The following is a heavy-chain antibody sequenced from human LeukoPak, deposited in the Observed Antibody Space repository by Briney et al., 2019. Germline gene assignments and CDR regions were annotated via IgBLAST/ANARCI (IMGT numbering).Heavy chain of an antibody. Sequence: SETLSLTCTVSGGSISSGSYSWGWFRQPAGKGLEWIGRIYTSGSTNYNPSLKSRVTISVDTSKHQFSLKLSSVTAADKAVYYCAIDGYYYDSSGYYNWFDPWGQGTLVTVSS. CDR1: GGSISSGSYS. CDR2: IYTSGST. J-gene: IGHJ5*02. CDR3: AIDGYYYDSSGYYNWFDP. V-gene: IGHV4-61*02. D-gene: IGHD3-22*01.